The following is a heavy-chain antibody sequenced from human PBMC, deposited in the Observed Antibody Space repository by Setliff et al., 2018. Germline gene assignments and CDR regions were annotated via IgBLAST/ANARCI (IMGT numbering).Heavy chain of an antibody. CDR3: ARHGGWSPFDF. Sequence: KTSETLSLTCNVSGASISRTSYYWAWIRQPPGKGLEWIGSVSFSGSTYYNPSLKSRGTISVGKSQTQFSLRLTSVTAADTAVYYCARHGGWSPFDFWGQGTLVTVSS. J-gene: IGHJ4*02. V-gene: IGHV4-39*01. CDR1: GASISRTSYY. D-gene: IGHD3-16*01. CDR2: VSFSGST.